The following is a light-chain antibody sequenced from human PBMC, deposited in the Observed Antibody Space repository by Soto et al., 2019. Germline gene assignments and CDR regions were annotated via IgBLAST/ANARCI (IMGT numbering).Light chain of an antibody. V-gene: IGLV2-8*01. CDR1: SSDVGTHGY. J-gene: IGLJ3*02. CDR3: MCYAGGNNWV. Sequence: QSALAQHPSASGSPGQSVTISCTGASSDVGTHGYVSWYQQHAGKAPKLVIYDVTKRPSGVPDRFSGSKSGNTASLTVSGLQAEDEADYYCMCYAGGNNWVFGGGTKVTVL. CDR2: DVT.